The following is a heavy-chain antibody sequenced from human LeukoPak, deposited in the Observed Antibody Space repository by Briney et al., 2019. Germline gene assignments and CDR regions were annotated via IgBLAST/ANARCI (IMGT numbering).Heavy chain of an antibody. D-gene: IGHD3-3*01. CDR1: GFTFSSYS. CDR2: ISSSSSYI. CDR3: ARDRYYDFWSGSPFDY. V-gene: IGHV3-21*01. J-gene: IGHJ4*02. Sequence: PGGSLRLSCAASGFTFSSYSMNWVRQAPGKGLEWVSSISSSSSYIYYADSVKGRFTISRDNAKNSLYLQMNSLRAADTAVYYCARDRYYDFWSGSPFDYWGQGTLVTVSS.